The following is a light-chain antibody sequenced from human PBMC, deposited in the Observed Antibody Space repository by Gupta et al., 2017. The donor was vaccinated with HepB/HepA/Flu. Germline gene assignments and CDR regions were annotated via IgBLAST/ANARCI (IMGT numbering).Light chain of an antibody. Sequence: EIVLTQSPGTLSLSPGERATLSCRASQSVSSSYLAWFQQKPGQAPRLLIYGASSRATGIPDRFSGSGSGTDFTLTISRREPEDFAVYYCQQYCSSLSITFGQGTRLEIK. CDR2: GAS. CDR3: QQYCSSLSIT. V-gene: IGKV3-20*01. CDR1: QSVSSSY. J-gene: IGKJ5*01.